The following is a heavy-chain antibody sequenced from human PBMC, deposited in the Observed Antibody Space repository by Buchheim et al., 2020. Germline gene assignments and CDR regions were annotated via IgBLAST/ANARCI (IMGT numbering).Heavy chain of an antibody. V-gene: IGHV3-23*01. CDR2: ITGSGGST. J-gene: IGHJ4*02. Sequence: EVQLLESGGGLVQPGGSLRLSCAASGFPFSNYALSWVRQAPGKGLEWVSFITGSGGSTYFADSVKGRFTISRDHAKNTLFMQMNSLKAEDTAVYYCAKDHRSSGTCYSDYWGQGTL. D-gene: IGHD2-15*01. CDR3: AKDHRSSGTCYSDY. CDR1: GFPFSNYA.